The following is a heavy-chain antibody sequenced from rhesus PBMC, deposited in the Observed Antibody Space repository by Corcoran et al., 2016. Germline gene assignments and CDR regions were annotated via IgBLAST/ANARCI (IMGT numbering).Heavy chain of an antibody. D-gene: IGHD4-29*01. Sequence: QVQLQESGPGLVKPSETLPLTCAVSGASIRSNYWSWIRQAPGKGLEWIGLIYGSGGSPDYNPSLKRRVTISIDTSKNQFSLKLSSVTAADTAVYYCARYGSSYGGLDSWGQGVVVTVSS. CDR1: GASIRSNY. J-gene: IGHJ6*01. V-gene: IGHV4S2*01. CDR2: IYGSGGSP. CDR3: ARYGSSYGGLDS.